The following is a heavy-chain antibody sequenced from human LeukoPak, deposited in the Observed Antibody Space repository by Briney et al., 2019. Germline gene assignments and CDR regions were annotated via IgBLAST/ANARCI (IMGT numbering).Heavy chain of an antibody. D-gene: IGHD1-26*01. CDR3: AKAVGATRGYYYSGMDG. V-gene: IGHV3-23*01. CDR2: ISGGGGSE. Sequence: GGSLRLSCAASGFTFSSYAMTWVRQPPGKGLEWVSDISGGGGSEYYAASVKGRFTISRDSSMNTLYLQMNSLTAGATAVYYCAKAVGATRGYYYSGMDGWGQGTTVTVSS. CDR1: GFTFSSYA. J-gene: IGHJ6*02.